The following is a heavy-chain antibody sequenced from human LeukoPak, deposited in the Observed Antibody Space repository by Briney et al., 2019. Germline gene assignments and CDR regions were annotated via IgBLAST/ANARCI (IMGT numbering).Heavy chain of an antibody. D-gene: IGHD3-22*01. CDR1: GASISGSY. V-gene: IGHV4-4*08. CDR3: ARLGDYYDSSGPDY. J-gene: IGHJ4*02. Sequence: SSETLSLTRTVSGASISGSYWNWVRQPPGRGLEWIGYVYSSGGTYYNPSLKSRVTISVDTSKNQFSLKLSSVTAADTAVYYCARLGDYYDSSGPDYWGQGTLVTVSS. CDR2: VYSSGGT.